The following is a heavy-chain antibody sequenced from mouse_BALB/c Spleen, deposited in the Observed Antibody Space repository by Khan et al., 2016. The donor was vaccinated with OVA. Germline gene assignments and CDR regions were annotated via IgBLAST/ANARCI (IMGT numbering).Heavy chain of an antibody. CDR1: GFTFSSYA. Sequence: EVELVESGGDLVKPGGSLKLSCAASGFTFSSYAMSWVRQTPEKRLEWVASINSGGSFYYSDSVRGRFTISRDNARNIPYLQMSSLNSEDTAVYYCARGHFYGSSYDYWYFDVWGAGTTVTVSS. CDR3: ARGHFYGSSYDYWYFDV. D-gene: IGHD1-1*01. CDR2: INSGGSF. V-gene: IGHV5-6-5*01. J-gene: IGHJ1*01.